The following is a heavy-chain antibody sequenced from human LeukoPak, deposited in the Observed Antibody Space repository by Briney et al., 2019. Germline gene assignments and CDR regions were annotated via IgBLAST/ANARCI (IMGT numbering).Heavy chain of an antibody. D-gene: IGHD3-22*01. Sequence: SGPTLVNPTQTLTLTCTFSGFSLTTSGVGVGWIRQPPGKALEWLALTYWDDDKRYSPSLKSRLTITKDTSKNHVVLTMTNMDPVDTATYYCAHIMLPRYDSSGFHYGYFDYWGQGTLVTVSS. CDR3: AHIMLPRYDSSGFHYGYFDY. V-gene: IGHV2-5*02. J-gene: IGHJ4*02. CDR1: GFSLTTSGVG. CDR2: TYWDDDK.